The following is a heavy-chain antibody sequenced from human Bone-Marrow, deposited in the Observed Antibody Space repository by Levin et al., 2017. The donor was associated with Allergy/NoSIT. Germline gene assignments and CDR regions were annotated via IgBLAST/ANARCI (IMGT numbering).Heavy chain of an antibody. J-gene: IGHJ6*02. Sequence: ASVKVSCKASGYTFTNYGISWVRQAPGQGLEWMGWISPYSSKTNYAENFQGRFTMTADTSTSTAYMELRSLRTDDTAVYYCTSISDYYYYAMDVWGQGTTVTVSS. V-gene: IGHV1-18*04. CDR1: GYTFTNYG. CDR3: TSISDYYYYAMDV. CDR2: ISPYSSKT.